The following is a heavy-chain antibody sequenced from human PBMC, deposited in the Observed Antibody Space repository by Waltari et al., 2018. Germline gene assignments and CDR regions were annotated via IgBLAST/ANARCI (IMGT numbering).Heavy chain of an antibody. CDR3: ARKAMVRGVDY. CDR2: INHSGST. J-gene: IGHJ4*02. D-gene: IGHD3-10*01. CDR1: GGSFSGYY. Sequence: HVQLQQSGAGLLNPSETLSLTCAVYGGSFSGYYWIWIRQPPGKGLEWIGEINHSGSTNYNPSLKSRVTISVDTSKNQFSLKLSSVTAADTAVYYCARKAMVRGVDYWGQGTLVTVSS. V-gene: IGHV4-34*01.